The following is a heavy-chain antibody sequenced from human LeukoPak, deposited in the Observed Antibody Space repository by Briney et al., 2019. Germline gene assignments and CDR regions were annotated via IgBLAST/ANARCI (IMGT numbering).Heavy chain of an antibody. V-gene: IGHV1-8*01. Sequence: ASVKVSCKASGYTFTSYDINWVRQATGQGLEWMGWMNPNSGNTGYAQKFQGRVTMTRNTSISTAYIELSSLRSEDTAVYYCARTRRSSSWYSFVESEYNWFDPWGQGTLVTVSS. D-gene: IGHD6-13*01. J-gene: IGHJ5*02. CDR3: ARTRRSSSWYSFVESEYNWFDP. CDR1: GYTFTSYD. CDR2: MNPNSGNT.